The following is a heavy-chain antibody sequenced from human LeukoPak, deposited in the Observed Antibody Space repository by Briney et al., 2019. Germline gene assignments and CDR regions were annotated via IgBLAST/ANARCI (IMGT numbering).Heavy chain of an antibody. CDR2: IKSKTDGGTT. V-gene: IGHV3-15*01. CDR3: TTGVDSSGYSVY. D-gene: IGHD3-22*01. Sequence: GGSLRLPCAASGFTFSNAWMSWVRQAPGKGLEWVGRIKSKTDGGTTDYAAPVKGRFTISRDDSKNTLYLQMNSLKTEDTAVYYCTTGVDSSGYSVYWGQGTLVTVSS. J-gene: IGHJ4*02. CDR1: GFTFSNAW.